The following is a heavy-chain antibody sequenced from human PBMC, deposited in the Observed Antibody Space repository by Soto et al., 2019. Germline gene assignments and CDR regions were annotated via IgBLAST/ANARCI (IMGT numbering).Heavy chain of an antibody. CDR2: ISAYNGNT. D-gene: IGHD2-8*01. J-gene: IGHJ5*02. CDR3: ARDVPPRYFTNGVCKHGWFDP. Sequence: ASVKVSCKVSGYTFTSYGISWVRKAPGQGLEWMGWISAYNGNTNYAQKLQGRVTMTTDTSTSTAYMELRSLRSDDTAVYYCARDVPPRYFTNGVCKHGWFDPWGQGTLVTVS. V-gene: IGHV1-18*04. CDR1: GYTFTSYG.